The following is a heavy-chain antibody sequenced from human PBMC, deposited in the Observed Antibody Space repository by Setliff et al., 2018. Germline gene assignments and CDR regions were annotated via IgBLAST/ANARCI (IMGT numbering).Heavy chain of an antibody. CDR1: GGSFSDYY. CDR3: ARYGTEYGDYEIPGDV. CDR2: INHSGST. D-gene: IGHD4-17*01. V-gene: IGHV4-34*01. Sequence: SETLSLTCAVYGGSFSDYYWSWIRQSPGKGLEWIGEINHSGSTNYNPSLKTRVTISVDTSKNQFSLTLSSVTAADTAVYYCARYGTEYGDYEIPGDVWGKGTTVTVSS. J-gene: IGHJ6*04.